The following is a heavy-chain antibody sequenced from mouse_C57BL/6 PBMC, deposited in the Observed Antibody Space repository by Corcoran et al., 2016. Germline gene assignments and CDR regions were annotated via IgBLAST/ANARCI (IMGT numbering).Heavy chain of an antibody. Sequence: QIQLVQSGPELKKPGETVKISCKASGYTFTTYGMSWVKQAPGKGLKWMGGINTYSGVPTYADDFKGRFAFSLETSASTAYLQINNLKNEDTATYFCARRRYFDVWGTGTTVTVSS. CDR2: INTYSGVP. CDR1: GYTFTTYG. V-gene: IGHV9-3*01. CDR3: ARRRYFDV. J-gene: IGHJ1*03.